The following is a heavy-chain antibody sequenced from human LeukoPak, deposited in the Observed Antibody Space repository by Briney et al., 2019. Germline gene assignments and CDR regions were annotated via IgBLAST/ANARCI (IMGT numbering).Heavy chain of an antibody. CDR3: AREGIAAAGTLFDY. Sequence: SETLSLTCTVSGGSISSYYWSWIRQHPGKGLEWIGYIYYSGSTYYNPSLKSRVTISVDTSKNQFSLKLSSVTAADTAVYYCAREGIAAAGTLFDYWGQGTLVTVSS. CDR2: IYYSGST. J-gene: IGHJ4*02. V-gene: IGHV4-59*06. CDR1: GGSISSYY. D-gene: IGHD6-13*01.